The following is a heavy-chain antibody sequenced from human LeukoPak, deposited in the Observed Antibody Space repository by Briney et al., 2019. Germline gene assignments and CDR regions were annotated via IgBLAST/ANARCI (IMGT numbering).Heavy chain of an antibody. D-gene: IGHD1-26*01. CDR2: INPNSGGT. Sequence: GASVKASCKASGYTFTGYYMHWMRQAPGQGLEWMGWINPNSGGTNYAQKFQGRVTMTRDTSISTAYMELSRLRSDDTAVYYCARAEYSGSYYSYWGQGTLVTVSS. V-gene: IGHV1-2*02. J-gene: IGHJ4*02. CDR1: GYTFTGYY. CDR3: ARAEYSGSYYSY.